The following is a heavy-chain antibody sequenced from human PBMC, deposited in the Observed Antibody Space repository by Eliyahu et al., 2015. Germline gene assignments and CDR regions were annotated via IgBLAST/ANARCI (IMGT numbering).Heavy chain of an antibody. V-gene: IGHV3-49*03. J-gene: IGHJ6*03. D-gene: IGHD3-22*01. CDR1: GFTXGXYA. Sequence: EVQLVESGGGLVQPGRSLXLSCTGSGFTXGXYAXSWFRXAPGKGLGWVSFIRSKAYGGTTEYAASVQGRFTISRDDSISIAYLQMNSLKTEDTAVYYCTRDRSDRSGYYPHYRYYYYMDVWGKGTTVTVSS. CDR2: IRSKAYGGTT. CDR3: TRDRSDRSGYYPHYRYYYYMDV.